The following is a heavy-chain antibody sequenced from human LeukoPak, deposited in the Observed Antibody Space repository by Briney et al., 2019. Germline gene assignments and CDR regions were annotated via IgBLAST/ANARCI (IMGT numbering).Heavy chain of an antibody. V-gene: IGHV3-20*01. Sequence: GGSLRLSCAASGFTFDDYGMSWVRQAPGKGLEWVSGINWNGGSTGYADSVKGRFTISRDNAKNSLYLQMNSLRAEDTALYHCARVAITMVRGRRTLYYYYMDVWGKGTTVTISS. CDR1: GFTFDDYG. CDR3: ARVAITMVRGRRTLYYYYMDV. D-gene: IGHD3-10*01. J-gene: IGHJ6*03. CDR2: INWNGGST.